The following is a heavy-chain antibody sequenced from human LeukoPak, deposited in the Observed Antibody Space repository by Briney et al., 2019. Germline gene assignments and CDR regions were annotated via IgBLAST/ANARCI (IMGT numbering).Heavy chain of an antibody. V-gene: IGHV4-4*02. Sequence: PSETLSLTCAVSGASISCIGCWTWVRQPPGKGREWVGDVYHSGPTNYNPSLKSRVTMSVDQSKNQFSLKLSSVTAADTAVYYCARNGGNSDLDYWGQGTLVTVSS. CDR2: VYHSGPT. J-gene: IGHJ4*02. CDR3: ARNGGNSDLDY. D-gene: IGHD4-23*01. CDR1: GASISCIGC.